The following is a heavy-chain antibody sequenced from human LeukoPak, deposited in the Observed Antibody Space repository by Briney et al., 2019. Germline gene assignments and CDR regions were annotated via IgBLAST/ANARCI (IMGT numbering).Heavy chain of an antibody. Sequence: ASVKVSCKASGYTFTSYAMHWVRQAPGQRLEWMGWINTNTGNPTYAQGSTGRCVLSLDTSVSTAYLQISSLKAEDTAVYYCASSGNYGSGISPYYFDYWGQGTLVTVSS. CDR2: INTNTGNP. CDR3: ASSGNYGSGISPYYFDY. CDR1: GYTFTSYA. D-gene: IGHD3-10*01. J-gene: IGHJ4*02. V-gene: IGHV7-4-1*02.